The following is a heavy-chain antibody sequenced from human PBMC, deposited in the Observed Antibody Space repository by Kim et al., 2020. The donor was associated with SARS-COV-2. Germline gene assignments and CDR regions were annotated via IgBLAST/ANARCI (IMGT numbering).Heavy chain of an antibody. V-gene: IGHV4-34*01. CDR3: ARARRGWFDP. J-gene: IGHJ5*02. CDR1: GGSFSGYY. Sequence: SETLSLTCAVYGGSFSGYYWSWIRQPPGKGLEWIGEINHSGSTNYNPSLKSRVTISVDTSKNQFSLKLSSVTAADTAVYYCARARRGWFDPWGQGTLVTVSS. CDR2: INHSGST.